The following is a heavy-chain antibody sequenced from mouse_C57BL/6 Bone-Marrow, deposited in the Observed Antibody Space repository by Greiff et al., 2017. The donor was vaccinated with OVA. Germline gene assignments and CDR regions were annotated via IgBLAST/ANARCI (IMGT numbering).Heavy chain of an antibody. CDR3: ERFTTGVATDY. Sequence: VQLQQSGAELARPGASVKMSCTASGYTFTSYTMHWVKQRPGQGLEWIGYINPSSGYTKYNQKFKDKNTLTTDKSSSTAYIQLSSLTSEDSAVYDCERFTTGVATDYWGQGTTLTVSS. V-gene: IGHV1-4*01. J-gene: IGHJ2*01. CDR1: GYTFTSYT. D-gene: IGHD1-1*01. CDR2: INPSSGYT.